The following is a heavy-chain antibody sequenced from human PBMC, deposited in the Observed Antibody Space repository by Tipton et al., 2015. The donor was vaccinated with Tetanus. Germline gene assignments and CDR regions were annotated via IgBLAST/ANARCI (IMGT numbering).Heavy chain of an antibody. V-gene: IGHV3-30*18. J-gene: IGHJ2*01. CDR1: GFTFRRYG. D-gene: IGHD3-3*01. CDR3: AKGVAPVWEWSFDL. CDR2: LSNDGSYK. Sequence: QLVQSGGGVVQPGKSLRLTCAASGFTFRRYGMHWFRQAPGKGLEWVAGLSNDGSYKDYVDSLKGRCTISRDNSKSTLYLEMNSLRTEDTALYYCAKGVAPVWEWSFDLWGRGTLVTVSS.